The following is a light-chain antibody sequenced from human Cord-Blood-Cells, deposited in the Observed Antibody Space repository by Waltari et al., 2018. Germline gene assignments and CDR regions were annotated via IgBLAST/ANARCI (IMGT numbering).Light chain of an antibody. CDR2: YKSDSDK. V-gene: IGLV5-45*02. J-gene: IGLJ3*02. CDR1: SGINVGTYR. Sequence: QAVLPMPSSLSASPGASASLTCTLRSGINVGTYRLYWNHQKPGSPPQYLLRYKSDSDKQQGSGVPSRFSGSKDASANAGILLISGLQSEDEADYYCMIWHSSAWVFGGGTKLTVL. CDR3: MIWHSSAWV.